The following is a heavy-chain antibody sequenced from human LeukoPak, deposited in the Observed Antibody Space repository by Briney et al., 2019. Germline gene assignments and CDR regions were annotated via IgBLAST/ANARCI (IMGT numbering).Heavy chain of an antibody. CDR2: IYYSGST. V-gene: IGHV4-39*01. CDR1: GGSISSSSYY. CDR3: ARHRVGSSGWYEDY. Sequence: SETLSLTCTVSGGSISSSSYYWGWIRQPPGKGLEWIGSIYYSGSTYYNPSLKSRVTISVDTSKNQFSLKLSSVTAADTAVYYCARHRVGSSGWYEDYWGQGTLVTVSS. D-gene: IGHD6-19*01. J-gene: IGHJ4*02.